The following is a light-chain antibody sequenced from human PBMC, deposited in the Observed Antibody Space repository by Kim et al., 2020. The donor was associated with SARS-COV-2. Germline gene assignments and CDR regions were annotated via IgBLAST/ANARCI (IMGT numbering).Light chain of an antibody. J-gene: IGLJ2*01. CDR3: AAWDDSLHVV. CDR2: RNN. CDR1: TSNIGSNY. Sequence: PGQTVTISCSGSTSNIGSNYVYCYQQLPRTPPKLLIYRNNQRPSGVPDRFSGSKSGTSASLAISGLRSEDEADYYCAAWDDSLHVVFGGGTKLTVL. V-gene: IGLV1-47*01.